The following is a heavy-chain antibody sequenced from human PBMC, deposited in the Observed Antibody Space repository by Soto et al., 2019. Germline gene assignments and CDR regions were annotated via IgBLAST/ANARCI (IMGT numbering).Heavy chain of an antibody. Sequence: ASVKVSCKASGYTFTSYYMHCVRQAPGQGLEWMGIINPSGGSTSYAQKFQGRVTMTRDTSTSTVYMELSSLRSEDTAVYYCARDGLAVAGTEVVDYWGQGTLVTVSS. CDR1: GYTFTSYY. CDR3: ARDGLAVAGTEVVDY. CDR2: INPSGGST. J-gene: IGHJ4*02. V-gene: IGHV1-46*01. D-gene: IGHD6-19*01.